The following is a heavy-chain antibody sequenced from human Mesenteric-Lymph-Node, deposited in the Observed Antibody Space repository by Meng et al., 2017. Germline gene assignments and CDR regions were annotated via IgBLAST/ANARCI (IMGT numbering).Heavy chain of an antibody. D-gene: IGHD3-22*01. CDR3: ARVTGKIYYDGSGYPEAFDY. CDR2: IYYSGSR. V-gene: IGHV4-30-4*01. CDR1: GDSISSTDYY. J-gene: IGHJ4*02. Sequence: VQRQGAGPGLVKPSQTLSLTCTVSGDSISSTDYYWSWVRQPPGKGLEWIGYIYYSGSRYYNPSLKSRVTISVDTSKNQFSLKLSSVTAADTAVYYCARVTGKIYYDGSGYPEAFDYWGQGTLVTVSS.